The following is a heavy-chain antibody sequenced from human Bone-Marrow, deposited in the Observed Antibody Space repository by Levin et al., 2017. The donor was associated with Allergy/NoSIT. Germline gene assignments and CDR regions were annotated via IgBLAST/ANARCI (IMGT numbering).Heavy chain of an antibody. J-gene: IGHJ6*03. CDR3: AKSRVPAATQYYYYYMDV. D-gene: IGHD2-2*01. Sequence: ASVKVSCKASGGTFSSYAISWVRQAPGQGLEWMGGIIPIFGTANYAQKFQGRVTITADKSTSTAYMELSSLRSEDTAVYYCAKSRVPAATQYYYYYMDVWGKGTTVTVSS. V-gene: IGHV1-69*06. CDR2: IIPIFGTA. CDR1: GGTFSSYA.